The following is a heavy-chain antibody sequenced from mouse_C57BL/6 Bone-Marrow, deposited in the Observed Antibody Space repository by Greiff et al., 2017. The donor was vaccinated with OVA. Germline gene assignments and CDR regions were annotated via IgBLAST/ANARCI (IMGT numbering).Heavy chain of an antibody. D-gene: IGHD2-3*01. J-gene: IGHJ1*03. V-gene: IGHV2-5*01. Sequence: QVQLKESGPGLVQPSQSLSITCTVSGFSLTSYGVHWVRQSPGKGLEWLGVIWRGGSTDYNAAFMSRLSITKDNSKSQVFFKMNSLQADDTAIYYCAKNGPYDGYYLYWYFDVWGTGTTVTGSS. CDR1: GFSLTSYG. CDR3: AKNGPYDGYYLYWYFDV. CDR2: IWRGGST.